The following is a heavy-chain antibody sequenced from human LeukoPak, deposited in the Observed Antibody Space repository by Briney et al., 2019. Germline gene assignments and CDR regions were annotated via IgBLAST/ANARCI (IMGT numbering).Heavy chain of an antibody. J-gene: IGHJ4*02. CDR3: ARVPSYDYVWGSYRYGGSDY. D-gene: IGHD3-16*02. V-gene: IGHV1-18*01. CDR1: GHTFTSYG. Sequence: GASVKVSCKASGHTFTSYGISWVRQAPGQGLEWMGWISAYNGNTNYAQKLQGRVTMTTDTSTSTAYMELRSLRSDDTAVYYCARVPSYDYVWGSYRYGGSDYWGQGTLVTVSS. CDR2: ISAYNGNT.